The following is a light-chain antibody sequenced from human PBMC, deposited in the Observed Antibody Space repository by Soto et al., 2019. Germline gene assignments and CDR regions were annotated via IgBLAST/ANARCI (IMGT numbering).Light chain of an antibody. CDR3: SSNAGSNNLV. Sequence: QSVLTQPPSASGTPGQSVTIPCTGTSSDVGDYNYVSWYQQHPGKAPILVIYEVSRRPSGVPDRFSGSKSGNTASLTVSRLQAEDEADYYCSSNAGSNNLVFGGGTKVTVL. V-gene: IGLV2-8*01. CDR1: SSDVGDYNY. CDR2: EVS. J-gene: IGLJ2*01.